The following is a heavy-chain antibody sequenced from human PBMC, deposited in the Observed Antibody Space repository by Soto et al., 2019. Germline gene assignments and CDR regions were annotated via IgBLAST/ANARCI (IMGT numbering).Heavy chain of an antibody. CDR3: ATSPTVGC. D-gene: IGHD2-2*01. Sequence: EVQLVESGGGLVQPGGSLRLSCAVSGFTVGNNYMRWVRQAPGKGLEWVSLIYSGGDSFYADSVKDRFTISRDSSWNTLYLQMNSLRVEDTAVYYRATSPTVGCWGQGILVTVSS. CDR2: IYSGGDS. V-gene: IGHV3-66*01. CDR1: GFTVGNNY. J-gene: IGHJ4*02.